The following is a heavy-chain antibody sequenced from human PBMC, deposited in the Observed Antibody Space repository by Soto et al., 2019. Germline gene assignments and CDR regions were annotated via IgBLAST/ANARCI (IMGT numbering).Heavy chain of an antibody. Sequence: GGSLRLSCAASGFTFRNYWLTWIRQAPGKGLEWVANIKEDGSEKYYVDSLKGRFTISRDNAKNLLYLQMNSLRAEDTAVYYCAVYAYGISAADHWGQGTLVTVYS. CDR2: IKEDGSEK. CDR1: GFTFRNYW. J-gene: IGHJ4*02. CDR3: AVYAYGISAADH. D-gene: IGHD6-25*01. V-gene: IGHV3-7*03.